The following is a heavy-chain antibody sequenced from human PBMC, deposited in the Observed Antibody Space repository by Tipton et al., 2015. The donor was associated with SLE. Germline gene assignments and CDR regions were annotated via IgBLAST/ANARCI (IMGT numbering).Heavy chain of an antibody. CDR1: GGSISSGDYY. J-gene: IGHJ4*02. Sequence: TLSLTCTVSGGSISSGDYYWSWIRQPPGKGLEWIGYIYYSGSTYYNPSLKSRVTISVDTSKNQFSLKLSSVTAADTAVYYCAAYTVGVTLDYWGQGTLVTVSS. V-gene: IGHV4-30-4*01. CDR3: AAYTVGVTLDY. CDR2: IYYSGST. D-gene: IGHD1-26*01.